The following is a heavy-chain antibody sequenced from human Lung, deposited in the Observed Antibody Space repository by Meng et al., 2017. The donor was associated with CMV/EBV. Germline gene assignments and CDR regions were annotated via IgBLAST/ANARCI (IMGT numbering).Heavy chain of an antibody. D-gene: IGHD1-26*01. CDR3: ARDGSLVRLDV. Sequence: SETLSLTCTVSGGSISSYYWSWIRQPPGKGLEWIGYIHYSGSTDYNPSLKSRVTISVDTSKNQFSLKLSSVTAADTAVYYCARDGSLVRLDVWGQGTTVTVSS. V-gene: IGHV4-59*01. CDR2: IHYSGST. J-gene: IGHJ6*02. CDR1: GGSISSYY.